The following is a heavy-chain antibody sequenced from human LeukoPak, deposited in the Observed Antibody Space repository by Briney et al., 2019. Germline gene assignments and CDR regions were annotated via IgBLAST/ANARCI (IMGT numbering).Heavy chain of an antibody. Sequence: PGGSLRLSCAASGFTFSNYAMSWVRQAPGKGLEWVAGISGSGSTIYYTDSVKGRFTISRDNSKHTLYLQMTGLRAEDTALYYCAKQGSYTTGWFDYWGQGALVTVSS. V-gene: IGHV3-23*01. CDR3: AKQGSYTTGWFDY. D-gene: IGHD3-10*01. CDR2: ISGSGSTI. CDR1: GFTFSNYA. J-gene: IGHJ4*02.